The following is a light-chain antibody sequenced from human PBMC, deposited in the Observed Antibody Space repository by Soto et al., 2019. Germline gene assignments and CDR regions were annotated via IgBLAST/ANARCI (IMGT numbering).Light chain of an antibody. CDR1: RGDFGSYNL. CDR3: CSFAGSPWV. CDR2: DVI. V-gene: IGLV2-23*02. J-gene: IGLJ3*02. Sequence: QSALTQPASVSGSPGQSIPISSPGTRGDFGSYNLVSWYQQHPGKVPKLMIYDVIKRPSGVSNRFSGSKSGNTASLTISGLQAEDEADYYCCSFAGSPWVFGGGTKVTVL.